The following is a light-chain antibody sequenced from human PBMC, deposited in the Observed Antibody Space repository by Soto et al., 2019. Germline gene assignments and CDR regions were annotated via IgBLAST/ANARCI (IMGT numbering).Light chain of an antibody. CDR1: QSISSY. Sequence: GDRVTITCRASQSISSYLNWYQQKPGKAPKLLIYAASSLQSGVPSRFSGSGSGTDFTLTISSLQPEDFATYYCQQSYSTPRTFGQGTKVDIK. J-gene: IGKJ1*01. CDR2: AAS. V-gene: IGKV1-39*01. CDR3: QQSYSTPRT.